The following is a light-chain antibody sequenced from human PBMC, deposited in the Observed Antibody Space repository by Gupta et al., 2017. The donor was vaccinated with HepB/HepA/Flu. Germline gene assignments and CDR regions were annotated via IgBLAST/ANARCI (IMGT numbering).Light chain of an antibody. CDR1: QSLLHSNGYTY. J-gene: IGKJ4*01. V-gene: IGKV2-28*01. CDR2: LGS. CDR3: RQALQTPLT. Sequence: DTVMTQSPLSLPVTPGEPASISCRSSQSLLHSNGYTYLDWYLQKPGQSPQLLIYLGSNRASGVPDRFSGSGSGTDFTLKSSRAEAEDVGVYYCRQALQTPLTFGGGTKVEIK.